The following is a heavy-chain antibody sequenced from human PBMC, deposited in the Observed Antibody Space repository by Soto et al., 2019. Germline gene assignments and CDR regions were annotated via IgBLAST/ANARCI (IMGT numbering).Heavy chain of an antibody. D-gene: IGHD3-10*01. J-gene: IGHJ4*02. CDR2: IYYSGST. CDR3: ARMMVRGVSNFDY. CDR1: GGSVSSGSYY. Sequence: SETLSLTCTVSGGSVSSGSYYWSWIRQPPGKGLEWIGYIYYSGSTNYNPSLKSRVTISVDTSKNQFSLKLSSVTAADTAVYYCARMMVRGVSNFDYWGQGTLVTVSS. V-gene: IGHV4-61*01.